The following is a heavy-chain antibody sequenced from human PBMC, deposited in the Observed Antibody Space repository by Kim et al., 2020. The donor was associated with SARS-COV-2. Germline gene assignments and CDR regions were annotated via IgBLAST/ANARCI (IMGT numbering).Heavy chain of an antibody. CDR2: ISSNGGST. Sequence: GGSLRLSCAASGFTFSSYAMHWVRQAPGKGLEYVSAISSNGGSTYYANSVKGRFTISRDISKNTLYLQMGSLRAEDMAVYYCARSWDYWGQGTLVTVSS. J-gene: IGHJ4*02. CDR1: GFTFSSYA. CDR3: ARSWDY. V-gene: IGHV3-64*01.